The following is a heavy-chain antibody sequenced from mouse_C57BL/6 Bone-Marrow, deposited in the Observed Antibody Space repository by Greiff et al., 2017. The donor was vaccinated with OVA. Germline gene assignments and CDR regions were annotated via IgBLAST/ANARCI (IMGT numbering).Heavy chain of an antibody. CDR2: ISDGGSYT. CDR1: GFTFSSYA. Sequence: EVKLMESGGGLVKPGGSLKLSCAASGFTFSSYAMSWVRPTPEKRLELVATISDGGSYTYYPDNVTGRFTISRDNAKNNLYLQMSHLKSEDTAMYYCASITTVVRTSLCDYWGQGTTLTVSS. D-gene: IGHD1-1*01. V-gene: IGHV5-4*03. J-gene: IGHJ2*01. CDR3: ASITTVVRTSLCDY.